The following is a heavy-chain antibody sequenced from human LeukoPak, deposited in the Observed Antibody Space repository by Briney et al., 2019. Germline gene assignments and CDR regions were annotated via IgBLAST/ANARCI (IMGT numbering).Heavy chain of an antibody. CDR3: ARGGAYYYGSGAESGIDY. D-gene: IGHD3-10*01. CDR1: GGSISSYY. Sequence: SETLSLTCTVSGGSISSYYWSWIRQPPGKGLEWIGYIYYSGSTNYNPSLKRRVIISVDTSKNQFSLKLSSVTAADTAVYYCARGGAYYYGSGAESGIDYWGQGTLVTVSS. J-gene: IGHJ4*02. V-gene: IGHV4-59*01. CDR2: IYYSGST.